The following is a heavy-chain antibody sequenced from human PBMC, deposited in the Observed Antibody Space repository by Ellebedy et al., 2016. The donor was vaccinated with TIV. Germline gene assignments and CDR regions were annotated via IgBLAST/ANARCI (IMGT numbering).Heavy chain of an antibody. Sequence: ASVKVSCXASGYTFTGYYMHWVRQAPGQGLEWMGWINPNSGGTSYAQKFQGRVTMTRDTSTSTVYMELSSLRSEDTAVYYCARDVEAARGYFDYWGQGTLVTVSS. CDR3: ARDVEAARGYFDY. J-gene: IGHJ4*02. CDR1: GYTFTGYY. CDR2: INPNSGGT. D-gene: IGHD6-6*01. V-gene: IGHV1-2*02.